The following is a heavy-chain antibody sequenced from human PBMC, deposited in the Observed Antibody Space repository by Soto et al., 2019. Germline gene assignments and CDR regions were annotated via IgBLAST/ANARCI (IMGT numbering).Heavy chain of an antibody. CDR1: GYTFTNYG. D-gene: IGHD6-13*01. CDR3: ARRPGYSASWGYFYYGMKI. CDR2: INTGHGNT. J-gene: IGHJ6*02. V-gene: IGHV1-18*01. Sequence: QVQLVQSGAELKKPGASVKVSCKASGYTFTNYGISWVRQAPGQGLEWMGWINTGHGNTKYAQKLQGRVTMAKDTSTSPAYMELTSLRSDDPAVYYCARRPGYSASWGYFYYGMKIWGQGTTVIVSS.